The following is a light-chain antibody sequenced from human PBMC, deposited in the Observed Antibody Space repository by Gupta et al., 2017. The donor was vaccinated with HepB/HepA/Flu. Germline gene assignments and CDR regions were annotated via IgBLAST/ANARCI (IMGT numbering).Light chain of an antibody. J-gene: IGKJ1*01. CDR3: EKYNSAPPT. Sequence: DIQITQSPSSLSASVGDRVTITCRASQGISNYLAWYQQKPGKVPKLLIYDASTLQSGVPSQFSGSGSGRDFTLPISSLQPEDVATYYCEKYNSAPPTFGQGTKVEIK. CDR1: QGISNY. CDR2: DAS. V-gene: IGKV1-27*01.